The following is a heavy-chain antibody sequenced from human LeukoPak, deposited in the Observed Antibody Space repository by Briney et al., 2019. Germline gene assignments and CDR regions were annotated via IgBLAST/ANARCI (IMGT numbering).Heavy chain of an antibody. J-gene: IGHJ6*04. CDR1: GFTFSSYE. V-gene: IGHV3-48*03. D-gene: IGHD3-10*02. Sequence: GRSLRLSCAASGFTFSSYEMNWVRQAPGKGLEWVSYISSSGSTIYYADSVKGRFTISRDNAKSSLYLQMNSLRAEDTAVYYCAELGITMIGGVRGKGTTVTISS. CDR2: ISSSGSTI. CDR3: AELGITMIGGV.